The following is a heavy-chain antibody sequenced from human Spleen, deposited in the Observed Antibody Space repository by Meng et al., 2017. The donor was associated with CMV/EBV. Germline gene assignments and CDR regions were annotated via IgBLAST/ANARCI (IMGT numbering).Heavy chain of an antibody. J-gene: IGHJ5*02. D-gene: IGHD3-22*01. CDR2: ISAYNGIT. Sequence: FTSYGINWVRQATGQRLEWMGWISAYNGITNYAQKLQGRVTMTTDTSTTTAYMELRSLRSDDTAVYYCARSSRPYYYDNYGVGNWFDPWGQGTLVTVSS. CDR3: ARSSRPYYYDNYGVGNWFDP. V-gene: IGHV1-18*01. CDR1: FTSYG.